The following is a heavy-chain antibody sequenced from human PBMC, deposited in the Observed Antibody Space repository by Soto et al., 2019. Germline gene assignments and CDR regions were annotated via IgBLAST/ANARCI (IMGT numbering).Heavy chain of an antibody. J-gene: IGHJ4*01. CDR3: TMDLTGRQDY. D-gene: IGHD1-20*01. CDR2: INRDGSTT. Sequence: EVQVLESGGGVVPPGGSLRLSCAASGFTFSSYWMHWVRQAPGKGLVWVSRINRDGSTTTYADSVRGRFTISRDNARNTLYLQMNSLRYDDTAVYYCTMDLTGRQDYWGQGALVTVSS. CDR1: GFTFSSYW. V-gene: IGHV3-74*02.